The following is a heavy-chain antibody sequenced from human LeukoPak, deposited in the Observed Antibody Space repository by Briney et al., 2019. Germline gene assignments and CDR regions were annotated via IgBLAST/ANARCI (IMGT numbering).Heavy chain of an antibody. CDR3: ARGARTPSGYGSRTAGRANWFDP. D-gene: IGHD5-12*01. V-gene: IGHV4-34*01. Sequence: SETLSLTCAVYGGSFSGYYWSWIRQPPGKWREWIGAIHHSGITNYNPSLKSRVTISVDTSKNQFSLKLSSVTAADTAVYYCARGARTPSGYGSRTAGRANWFDPWGQGTLVTVSS. CDR1: GGSFSGYY. CDR2: IHHSGIT. J-gene: IGHJ5*02.